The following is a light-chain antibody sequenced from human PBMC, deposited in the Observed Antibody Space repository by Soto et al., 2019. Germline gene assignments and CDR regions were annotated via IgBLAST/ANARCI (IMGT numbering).Light chain of an antibody. Sequence: DIQMTQSPSTLSASVGDRVTITCRASQTISNWLAWYQQKPGKAPKLLIYKASTLESGVPSRFSGTGSGTEFTLTIGSLQPDDSATYYCHQFGFSHTFGGGTKVEIK. CDR1: QTISNW. CDR3: HQFGFSHT. J-gene: IGKJ4*01. CDR2: KAS. V-gene: IGKV1-5*03.